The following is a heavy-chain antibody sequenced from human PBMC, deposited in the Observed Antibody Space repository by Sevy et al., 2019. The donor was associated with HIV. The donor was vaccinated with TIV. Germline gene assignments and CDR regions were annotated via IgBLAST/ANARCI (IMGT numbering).Heavy chain of an antibody. Sequence: SENLSLTCSVSGGSINNPDFNWSWVRQPPGRGLEWIGYVYYSGNTYYSPSLKTRASLSIDTSKNQFSLDLHSVTAADTAVYYCTRVRGPFGWSDPWGQGTLVTVSS. CDR3: TRVRGPFGWSDP. D-gene: IGHD3-10*01. CDR1: GGSINNPDFN. J-gene: IGHJ5*02. CDR2: VYYSGNT. V-gene: IGHV4-30-4*01.